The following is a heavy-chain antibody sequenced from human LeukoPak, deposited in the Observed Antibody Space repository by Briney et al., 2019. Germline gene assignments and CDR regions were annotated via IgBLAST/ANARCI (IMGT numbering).Heavy chain of an antibody. D-gene: IGHD6-13*01. CDR2: IRYDGSNK. CDR1: GFTFSSYV. Sequence: GGSLRLSCAASGFTFSSYVMHWVRQAPGKGLEWVAVIRYDGSNKQYVDSVKGRFTISRDNPKNTLYLQMNSLRAEDTAVYYCAREDGSSWYASHTMDVWGRGTTVTVSS. CDR3: AREDGSSWYASHTMDV. V-gene: IGHV3-33*08. J-gene: IGHJ6*02.